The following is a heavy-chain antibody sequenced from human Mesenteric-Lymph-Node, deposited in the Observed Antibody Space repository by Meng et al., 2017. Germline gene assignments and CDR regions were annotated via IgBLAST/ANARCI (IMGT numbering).Heavy chain of an antibody. Sequence: GGSLRLSCKGSGYSFTSYWIGWVRQMPGKGLEWMGIIYPGDSDTRYSPSFQGQVTISADKSISTAYLQWSSLKASDTAMYYCARAEPFITMVRGANWDAFDIWGQGTMVTVSS. V-gene: IGHV5-51*01. J-gene: IGHJ3*02. CDR3: ARAEPFITMVRGANWDAFDI. CDR1: GYSFTSYW. CDR2: IYPGDSDT. D-gene: IGHD3-10*01.